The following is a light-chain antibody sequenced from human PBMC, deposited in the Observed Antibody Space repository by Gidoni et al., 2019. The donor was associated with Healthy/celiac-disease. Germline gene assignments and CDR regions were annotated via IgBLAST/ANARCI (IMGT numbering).Light chain of an antibody. CDR2: GAS. V-gene: IGKV3-20*01. J-gene: IGKJ4*02. CDR1: PNVSSSN. Sequence: EIVFTQSPGTLSLSPGERATRPCRASPNVSSSNLAWYQQRPGQAPRLLIYGASSRATGIPDRFSGSGSGTDFTLTISRLEPEDFAVYYCQQYDSSPRTFGEGTKVEIK. CDR3: QQYDSSPRT.